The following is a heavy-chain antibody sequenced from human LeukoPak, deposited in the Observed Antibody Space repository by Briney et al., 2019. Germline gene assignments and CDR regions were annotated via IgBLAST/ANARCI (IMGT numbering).Heavy chain of an antibody. D-gene: IGHD6-19*01. CDR3: ARGVGFSGWYSNQFHWFDP. Sequence: GGSLRLSCAASGFTFRSYWMSWVRQAPGKGLEWVANIKQDGSEKYYVDSVKGRFTISRDNAKNSLYLQMNSLRVEDTAVYYCARGVGFSGWYSNQFHWFDPWGQGTLVTVSS. V-gene: IGHV3-7*01. J-gene: IGHJ5*02. CDR2: IKQDGSEK. CDR1: GFTFRSYW.